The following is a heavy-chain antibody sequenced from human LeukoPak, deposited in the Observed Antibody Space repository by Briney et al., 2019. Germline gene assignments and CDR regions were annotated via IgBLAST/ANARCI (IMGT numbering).Heavy chain of an antibody. J-gene: IGHJ5*02. CDR1: GGSISSSSYY. Sequence: TSETLSLTCTVSGGSISSSSYYWGWIRQPPGKGLEWIGSIYYSETTYYHPSLKSRVTIPVDTSKNQFSLRLSSVTAADTAVYYCARQRYYGSGSYYLNWFDPWGQGTLVTVSS. V-gene: IGHV4-39*01. CDR3: ARQRYYGSGSYYLNWFDP. D-gene: IGHD3-10*01. CDR2: IYYSETT.